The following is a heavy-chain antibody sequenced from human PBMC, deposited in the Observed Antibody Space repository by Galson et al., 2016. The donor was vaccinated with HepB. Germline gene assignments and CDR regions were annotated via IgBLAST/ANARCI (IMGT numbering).Heavy chain of an antibody. V-gene: IGHV1-8*01. Sequence: SVKVSCKASGYTFTTYDINWVRQATGLGLEWMGWMNPNSGNTGYAQRLQGRVTMTRDTSISTAYMELYSLRSDDTAVYYDARGTRTPDFWGQGTLVTVSS. J-gene: IGHJ4*02. CDR2: MNPNSGNT. CDR3: ARGTRTPDF. CDR1: GYTFTTYD. D-gene: IGHD2-15*01.